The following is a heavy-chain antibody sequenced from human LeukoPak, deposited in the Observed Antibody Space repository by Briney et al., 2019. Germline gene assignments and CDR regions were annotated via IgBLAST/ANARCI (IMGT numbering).Heavy chain of an antibody. CDR1: GVSFSGYY. J-gene: IGHJ6*02. CDR2: INHSAST. D-gene: IGHD3-9*01. Sequence: SETLSLTCAVYGVSFSGYYRSWIRQPPGKGLEWIGEINHSASTNYNPSLKSRVTISVDTSKNQFSLTLSSVTAADTAVYYCARNSNMNYDILTGLYYYYGMDVWGQGTTVTVSS. V-gene: IGHV4-34*01. CDR3: ARNSNMNYDILTGLYYYYGMDV.